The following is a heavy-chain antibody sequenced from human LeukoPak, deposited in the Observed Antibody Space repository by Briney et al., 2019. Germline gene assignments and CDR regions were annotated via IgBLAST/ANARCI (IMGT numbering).Heavy chain of an antibody. V-gene: IGHV4-59*08. J-gene: IGHJ4*02. CDR2: IYDSGST. D-gene: IGHD3-3*01. CDR3: ARHGGAHKITIFGVVTPGFDY. Sequence: SETLSLTCSVSGGSISSYYWSWIRQPPGKGLEWIGYIYDSGSTKYNPSLKSRVTISVDTSKSQFSLKLSSVTAADTAVYYCARHGGAHKITIFGVVTPGFDYWGQGTLVTVSS. CDR1: GGSISSYY.